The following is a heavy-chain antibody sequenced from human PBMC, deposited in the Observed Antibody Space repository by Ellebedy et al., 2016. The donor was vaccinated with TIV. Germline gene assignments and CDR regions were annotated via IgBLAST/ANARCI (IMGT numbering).Heavy chain of an antibody. CDR1: GDSISSGDHY. CDR3: ARARVNRDIAYGNWFDP. V-gene: IGHV4-31*03. Sequence: SETLSLXXTVSGDSISSGDHYWSWIRQYPGKGLEWIGNTYYSGSTYYNPSLKSRLTISVDTSKSQFSLRLSSVTAADTALYYCARARVNRDIAYGNWFDPWGQGTLVTVSS. CDR2: TYYSGST. J-gene: IGHJ5*02. D-gene: IGHD2-15*01.